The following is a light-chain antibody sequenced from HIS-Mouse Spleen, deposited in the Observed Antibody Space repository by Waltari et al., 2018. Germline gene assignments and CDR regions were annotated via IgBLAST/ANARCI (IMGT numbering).Light chain of an antibody. CDR2: EDS. Sequence: SYELTQPPSVSVSPGPTARITCPGDALPKKSAYWYPQKSGQAPVLVIYEDSKRPPGIPERFSGSSSGTMATLTISGAQVEDEADYYCYSTDSSGNHRVFGGGTKLTVL. J-gene: IGLJ2*01. CDR3: YSTDSSGNHRV. CDR1: ALPKKS. V-gene: IGLV3-10*01.